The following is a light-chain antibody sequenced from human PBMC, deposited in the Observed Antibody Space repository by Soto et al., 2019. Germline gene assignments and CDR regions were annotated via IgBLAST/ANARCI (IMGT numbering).Light chain of an antibody. J-gene: IGKJ2*02. CDR3: QQYNNWPPGRT. CDR1: QSVSSN. CDR2: GAS. Sequence: EIVMTQSPATLSVSPGERATLSCRASQSVSSNLAWYQQKPGQAPRLLIYGASTRATGIPARFSGSGSGTEFTLTLSRLQSEDFAVYYCQQYNNWPPGRTFGQGTKREIK. V-gene: IGKV3-15*01.